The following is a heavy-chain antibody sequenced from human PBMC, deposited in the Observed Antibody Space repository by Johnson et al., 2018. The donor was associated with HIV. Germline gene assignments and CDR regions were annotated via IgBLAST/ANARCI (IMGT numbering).Heavy chain of an antibody. D-gene: IGHD5-12*01. J-gene: IGHJ3*02. CDR2: ISYDGSNK. Sequence: QVQLVESGGGVVQPGRSLRLSCAASGFTVSSYAIHWVRQAPGKGLQWVAVISYDGSNKYYADSVKGRFSISRDNSKNTLYLQMNRLRAEDTSVYYCAKDQHGPLVPTVMRDDAFDIWGQGTMVTVSS. CDR3: AKDQHGPLVPTVMRDDAFDI. CDR1: GFTVSSYA. V-gene: IGHV3-30*04.